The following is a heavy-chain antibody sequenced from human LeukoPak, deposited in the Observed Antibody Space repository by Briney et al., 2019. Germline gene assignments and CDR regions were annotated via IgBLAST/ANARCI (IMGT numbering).Heavy chain of an antibody. V-gene: IGHV1-18*01. CDR1: GYTFTSYG. Sequence: GASVKVSCKASGYTFTSYGISWVRQAPGQGLEWMGWISVYNGNIHYAEKLQGRVTMTTDTFTSTAYMELRSLTSVDTAIYYCARDAPSVAVAGGPDYWGQGTLVSVSS. CDR3: ARDAPSVAVAGGPDY. CDR2: ISVYNGNI. D-gene: IGHD6-19*01. J-gene: IGHJ4*02.